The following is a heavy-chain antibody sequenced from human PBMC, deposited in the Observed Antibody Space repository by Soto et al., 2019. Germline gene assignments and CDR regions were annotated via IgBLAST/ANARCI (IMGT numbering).Heavy chain of an antibody. CDR3: AKRTYYDFWSGYLWFDP. Sequence: GGSLRLSCAASGFTFSSYAMSWVRQAPGKGLEWVSAISGSGGSTYYADSVKGRFTISRDNSKNTLYLQMNSLRAEDTAVYYCAKRTYYDFWSGYLWFDPWGQGTLVTVSS. J-gene: IGHJ5*02. V-gene: IGHV3-23*01. CDR2: ISGSGGST. D-gene: IGHD3-3*01. CDR1: GFTFSSYA.